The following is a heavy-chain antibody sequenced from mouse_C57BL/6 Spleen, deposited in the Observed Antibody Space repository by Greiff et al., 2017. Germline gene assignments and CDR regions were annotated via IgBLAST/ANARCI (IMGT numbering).Heavy chain of an antibody. Sequence: QVQLQQPGTELVKPGASVKLSCKASGYTFTSYWMHWVKQRPGQGLEWIGNINPSNGGTNYNEKFKSKATLTVDESSSTAYMQLSSLTSEDSAVYYCARSRSITTRYFDVWGTGTTVTVSS. V-gene: IGHV1-53*01. J-gene: IGHJ1*03. CDR3: ARSRSITTRYFDV. CDR1: GYTFTSYW. CDR2: INPSNGGT. D-gene: IGHD1-1*01.